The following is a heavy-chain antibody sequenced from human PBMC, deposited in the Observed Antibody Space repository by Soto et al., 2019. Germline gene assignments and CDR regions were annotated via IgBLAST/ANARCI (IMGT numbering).Heavy chain of an antibody. CDR3: APMDIVATMGFVG. Sequence: GGSLRLSCAASGFTFSSYAMHWVRQAPGKGLEWVAVISYDGSNKYYADSVKGRFTISRDNSKNTLYLQMNSLRAEDTAVYYCAPMDIVATMGFVGWGQGTLVTVSS. CDR1: GFTFSSYA. CDR2: ISYDGSNK. J-gene: IGHJ4*02. D-gene: IGHD5-12*01. V-gene: IGHV3-30-3*01.